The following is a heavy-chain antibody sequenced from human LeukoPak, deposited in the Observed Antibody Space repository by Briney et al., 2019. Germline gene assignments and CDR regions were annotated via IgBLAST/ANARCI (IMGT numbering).Heavy chain of an antibody. CDR2: ISSSGSI. CDR1: GFTFSSYE. D-gene: IGHD3-22*01. CDR3: ARFLDYYDSSGLMDV. Sequence: GGSLRLSCAASGFTFSSYEMNWVRQAPGKGLEWVSYISSSGSIYYADSVKGRFTISRDNAKNSLYLQMNSLRAEDTAVYYCARFLDYYDSSGLMDVWGKGTTVTISS. J-gene: IGHJ6*04. V-gene: IGHV3-48*03.